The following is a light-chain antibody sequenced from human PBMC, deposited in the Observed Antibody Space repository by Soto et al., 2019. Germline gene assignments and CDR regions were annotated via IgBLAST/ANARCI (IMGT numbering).Light chain of an antibody. J-gene: IGKJ1*01. CDR1: QSISSW. Sequence: DIQMTQSPSTLSASVGDRVTITCRASQSISSWLAWYQQKPGKAPKLLIYDASSLESGVPSRFSGSGSGTEFTLTLSRLHLDVLETDYHQDINSYSGTCAQETK. CDR3: QDINSYSGT. CDR2: DAS. V-gene: IGKV1-5*01.